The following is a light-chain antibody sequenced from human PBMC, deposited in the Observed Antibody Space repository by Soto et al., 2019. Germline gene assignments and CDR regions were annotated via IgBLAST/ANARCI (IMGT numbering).Light chain of an antibody. CDR2: EVS. CDR1: ISDVGGYNY. CDR3: SSYTSSGTLV. J-gene: IGLJ1*01. Sequence: QAALTQPASVSGSPGQSITISCTGTISDVGGYNYVSWYQHHPGKAPKLMIYEVSNRPSGVSNRFSGSKSGNTASLTISGLQAEDEADYYCSSYTSSGTLVFGTGTKVTVL. V-gene: IGLV2-14*01.